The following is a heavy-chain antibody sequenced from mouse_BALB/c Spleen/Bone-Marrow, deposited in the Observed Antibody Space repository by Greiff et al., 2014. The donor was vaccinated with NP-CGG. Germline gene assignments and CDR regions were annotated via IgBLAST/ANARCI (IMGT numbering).Heavy chain of an antibody. D-gene: IGHD1-1*01. CDR3: ARLGDYSYFDY. CDR1: GFSFSDYY. V-gene: IGHV5-12*02. CDR2: ISDSGGST. Sequence: DVMLVESGGGIVQPGGSLKLSCVISGFSFSDYYMYWVRQTPEKRLEWVAYISDSGGSTYYPDTVKGRFTISRDNAKNTLYLQMGRLKSEDTAMYYCARLGDYSYFDYWGQGTTLTVSS. J-gene: IGHJ2*01.